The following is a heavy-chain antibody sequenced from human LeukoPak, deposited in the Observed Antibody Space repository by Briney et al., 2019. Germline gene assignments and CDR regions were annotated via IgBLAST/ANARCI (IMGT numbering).Heavy chain of an antibody. CDR1: GFTFSSYW. Sequence: GGSLRLSCAASGFTFSSYWMSWVRQAPGKGLEWVANIKQDGSEKYYVDSVKGRFTISRDNAKNSLYLQMNSLRAEDTAVYYCARDHSSSWYPLDYFDYWGQGTLVTVSS. V-gene: IGHV3-7*01. J-gene: IGHJ4*02. D-gene: IGHD6-13*01. CDR3: ARDHSSSWYPLDYFDY. CDR2: IKQDGSEK.